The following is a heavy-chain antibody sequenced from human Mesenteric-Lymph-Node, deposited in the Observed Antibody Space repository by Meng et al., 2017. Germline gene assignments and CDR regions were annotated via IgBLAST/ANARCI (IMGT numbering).Heavy chain of an antibody. V-gene: IGHV3-15*01. Sequence: EWQLVGAGGGWVKPVVLPRLSSSVSGFTFHNAWMNWVRQPPGKGLEWVGPINTKTAGWTTDYAAPVKGRFTISIDDSTNTLYLEMNSLKAEDTAVYYCTTIVHYWGQGTLVTVSS. CDR1: GFTFHNAW. CDR3: TTIVHY. D-gene: IGHD2-15*01. CDR2: INTKTAGWTT. J-gene: IGHJ4*02.